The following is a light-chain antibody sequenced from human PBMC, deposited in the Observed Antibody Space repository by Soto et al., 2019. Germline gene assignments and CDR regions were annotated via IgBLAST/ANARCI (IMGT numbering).Light chain of an antibody. J-gene: IGKJ5*01. CDR3: QQYDSSPST. V-gene: IGKV3-20*01. CDR1: QSVSSTY. CDR2: GAS. Sequence: EIVLTQSPGTLSLSPGERATLSCRASQSVSSTYLAWYQQTPGQAPRLLIYGASIRATGIPDRFSGSGSGTDFTLTISRLETEDFAVDYCQQYDSSPSTFGRGTRLEIK.